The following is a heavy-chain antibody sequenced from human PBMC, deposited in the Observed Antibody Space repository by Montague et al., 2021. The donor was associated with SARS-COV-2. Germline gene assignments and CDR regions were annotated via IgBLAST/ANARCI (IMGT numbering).Heavy chain of an antibody. CDR1: GGSLSGYY. V-gene: IGHV4-34*01. J-gene: IGHJ5*02. D-gene: IGHD3-3*01. CDR3: ARGADYDFWSGYLRYKWFDP. Sequence: SETLSLTCAVYGGSLSGYYWAWIRQTPVKGLEWIGEINHSGNTNYNPSLKSRLTISGDTSKKQFSLKLSSVTTADTAVYYCARGADYDFWSGYLRYKWFDPWGLGTPVTVSS. CDR2: INHSGNT.